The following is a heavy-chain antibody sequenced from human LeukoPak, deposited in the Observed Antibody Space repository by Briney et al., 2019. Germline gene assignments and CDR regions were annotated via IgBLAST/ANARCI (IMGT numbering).Heavy chain of an antibody. CDR2: ISGTGGST. V-gene: IGHV3-23*01. D-gene: IGHD2-15*01. J-gene: IGHJ6*03. Sequence: GGSLRLSCAASGFTFSSYAMSWVRQAPGKGLEWVSSISGTGGSTNYADSVRGRFTISRDNSRNTLYLQMNSLRAEDTAIYYCAKNGDRGAYCSGGTCYPYYYYYMDVWGKGTTVTISS. CDR1: GFTFSSYA. CDR3: AKNGDRGAYCSGGTCYPYYYYYMDV.